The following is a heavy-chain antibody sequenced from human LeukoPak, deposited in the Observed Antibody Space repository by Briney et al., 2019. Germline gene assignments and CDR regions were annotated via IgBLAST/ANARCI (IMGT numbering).Heavy chain of an antibody. V-gene: IGHV4-59*01. CDR1: GGSISSYY. D-gene: IGHD5-18*01. CDR2: IYYSGST. Sequence: SETLSLTCTVSGGSISSYYWSWIRQPPGKGLEWIGHIYYSGSTNYNPSLKSRVTISIDTSKDQFSLRLSSVTAADTAVYYCARGAAGYSYGWGQGTLVTVSS. CDR3: ARGAAGYSYG. J-gene: IGHJ4*02.